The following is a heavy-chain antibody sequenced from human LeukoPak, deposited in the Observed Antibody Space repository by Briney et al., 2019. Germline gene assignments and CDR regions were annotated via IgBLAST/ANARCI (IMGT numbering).Heavy chain of an antibody. J-gene: IGHJ3*02. Sequence: SETLSLTCTVSGGSINSYYWSWIRQPPGKGLEWIAYIYYSGSTNYNPSLKSRVTISVDTSKNQFSLKLSSVTAADTAVYYCAREQSYRAFDIWGQGTMVTVSS. CDR2: IYYSGST. V-gene: IGHV4-59*01. CDR3: AREQSYRAFDI. CDR1: GGSINSYY. D-gene: IGHD1-26*01.